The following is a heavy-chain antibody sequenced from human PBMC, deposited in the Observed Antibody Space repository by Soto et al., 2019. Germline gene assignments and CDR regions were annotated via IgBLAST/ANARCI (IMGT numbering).Heavy chain of an antibody. Sequence: PGGSLRLSCATSGFTLINYAMSWVRQAPGKGLEWVSSISGRSTDTYYADSVKGRFTISRDDSGSTLVLQMNSLRVEDTAVYYCAKEVFGKFDFESWGQGTLVTVSS. CDR2: ISGRSTDT. D-gene: IGHD3-10*01. J-gene: IGHJ4*02. V-gene: IGHV3-23*01. CDR3: AKEVFGKFDFES. CDR1: GFTLINYA.